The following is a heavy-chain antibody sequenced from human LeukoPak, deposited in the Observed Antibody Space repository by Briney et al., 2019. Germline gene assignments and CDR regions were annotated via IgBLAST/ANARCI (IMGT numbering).Heavy chain of an antibody. Sequence: SETLSLTCTVSGYSISSGYYWGWIRQPPGKGLEWIGSIYHSGSTYYNPSLKSRVTISVDTSKNQFSLKLSSVTAADTAVYYCARDYLRWDAFDIWGQGTMVTVSS. V-gene: IGHV4-38-2*02. CDR2: IYHSGST. CDR1: GYSISSGYY. CDR3: ARDYLRWDAFDI. D-gene: IGHD2-21*01. J-gene: IGHJ3*02.